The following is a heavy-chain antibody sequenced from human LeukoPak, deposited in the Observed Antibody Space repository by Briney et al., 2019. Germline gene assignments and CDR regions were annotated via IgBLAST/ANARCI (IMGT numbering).Heavy chain of an antibody. CDR3: ARGGFGVGATDTGDY. J-gene: IGHJ4*02. V-gene: IGHV1-18*01. CDR2: ISAYNGNT. CDR1: GYTFTSYG. D-gene: IGHD1-26*01. Sequence: ASVKVSCKASGYTFTSYGISWVRQAPGQGLEWMGWISAYNGNTNYAQKLQGRVTMTTDTSTSTAYMELRSLRSDDTAVYYCARGGFGVGATDTGDYWGQGTLVTVSS.